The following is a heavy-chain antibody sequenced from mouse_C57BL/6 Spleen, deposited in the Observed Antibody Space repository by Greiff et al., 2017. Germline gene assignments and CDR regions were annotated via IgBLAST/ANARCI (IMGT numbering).Heavy chain of an antibody. CDR1: GFTFSSYG. CDR3: ARQDSNPYYYAMDY. V-gene: IGHV5-6*02. Sequence: EVKLVESGGDLVKPGGSLKLSCAASGFTFSSYGMSWVRQTPDKRLEWVATISSGGSYTYYPDSVKGRFTISRDNAKNTLYLQMSSLKSEDTAMYYCARQDSNPYYYAMDYWGQGTSVTVSS. J-gene: IGHJ4*01. D-gene: IGHD2-5*01. CDR2: ISSGGSYT.